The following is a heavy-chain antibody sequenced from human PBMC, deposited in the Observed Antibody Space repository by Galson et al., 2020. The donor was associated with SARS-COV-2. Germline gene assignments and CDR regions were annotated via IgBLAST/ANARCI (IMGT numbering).Heavy chain of an antibody. Sequence: GGSLRLSCAASGFSFSTNSVNWVRQAPGKGLEWVSYISTRSNYIYYADSVKGRFTISRDNAKNSLLLQMNSLRVEDTAVYYCASGGYTTGWGASDIWGQGTKVTVSS. V-gene: IGHV3-21*01. CDR1: GFSFSTNS. CDR3: ASGGYTTGWGASDI. D-gene: IGHD2-8*02. CDR2: ISTRSNYI. J-gene: IGHJ3*02.